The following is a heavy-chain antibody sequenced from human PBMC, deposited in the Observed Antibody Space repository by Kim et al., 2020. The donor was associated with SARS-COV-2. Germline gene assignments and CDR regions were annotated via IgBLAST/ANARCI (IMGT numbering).Heavy chain of an antibody. D-gene: IGHD4-17*01. Sequence: SETLSLTCTVSGGSISSIDHYWSWIRQTPEKGLEWIGYIYHSGTTYYNPPLKSRVIISVDTSKNQVSLKLRSVTAADTAVYYRARDLGLLRGYYQGMDVWGQGTPVTVSS. CDR3: ARDLGLLRGYYQGMDV. CDR2: IYHSGTT. V-gene: IGHV4-30-4*01. J-gene: IGHJ6*02. CDR1: GGSISSIDHY.